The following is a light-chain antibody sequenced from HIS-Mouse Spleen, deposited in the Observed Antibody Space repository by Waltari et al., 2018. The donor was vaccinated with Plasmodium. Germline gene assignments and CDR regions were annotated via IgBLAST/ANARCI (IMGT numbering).Light chain of an antibody. J-gene: IGLJ3*02. CDR1: ALPKKY. CDR3: YSTDSSGNHRV. Sequence: SYELTQPPSVSVSPGQTARITCSGDALPKKYAYWYQQKSGQAPVLVIYEDSKRPSGLPERFSGSSSWTMATLTISGAQVEDEADYYCYSTDSSGNHRVFGGGTKLTVL. CDR2: EDS. V-gene: IGLV3-10*01.